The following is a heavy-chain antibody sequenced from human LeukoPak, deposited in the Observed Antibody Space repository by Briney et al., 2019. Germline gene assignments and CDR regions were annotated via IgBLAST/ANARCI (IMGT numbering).Heavy chain of an antibody. D-gene: IGHD3-16*01. Sequence: GGSLRLSCVASGFTFSTSGMHWVRQSPGKGLDWVAFIRNDGNKKNYAESVKGRFTISRDNSKNTVYLQMNSLRAEDTAVYYCAKDVKVARLVESGGNKMDVWGKGTTVTIS. J-gene: IGHJ6*03. CDR2: IRNDGNKK. CDR1: GFTFSTSG. CDR3: AKDVKVARLVESGGNKMDV. V-gene: IGHV3-30*02.